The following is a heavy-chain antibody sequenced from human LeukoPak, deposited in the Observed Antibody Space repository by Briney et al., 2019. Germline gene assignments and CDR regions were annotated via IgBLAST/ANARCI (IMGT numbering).Heavy chain of an antibody. V-gene: IGHV3-30*18. CDR2: ISYDGSNK. CDR1: GFTFSSYG. CDR3: AKGRATVTYYYYYGMDV. Sequence: GRSLRLSCAASGFTFSSYGMHWVRQAPGKGLEWVAVISYDGSNKYYADSVKGRFTISRDNSKNTLYLQMNSLRAEDTAVYYCAKGRATVTYYYYYGMDVWGQGTTVTVSS. J-gene: IGHJ6*02. D-gene: IGHD4-17*01.